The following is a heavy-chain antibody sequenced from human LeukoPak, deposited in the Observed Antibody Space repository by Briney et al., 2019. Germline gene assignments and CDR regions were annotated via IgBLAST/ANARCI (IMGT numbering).Heavy chain of an antibody. J-gene: IGHJ4*02. CDR3: ARGWSSVSYYFQY. CDR2: ISGGGTT. V-gene: IGHV3-23*01. Sequence: GGSLRLSCETSVFTFNNYAVSWVRQAPGKGLEWVSSISGGGTTYYADSVKGRFTISRDSSQNTLYLQMNSLRAEDAAVYLCARGWSSVSYYFQYWGQGALVTVSS. D-gene: IGHD6-13*01. CDR1: VFTFNNYA.